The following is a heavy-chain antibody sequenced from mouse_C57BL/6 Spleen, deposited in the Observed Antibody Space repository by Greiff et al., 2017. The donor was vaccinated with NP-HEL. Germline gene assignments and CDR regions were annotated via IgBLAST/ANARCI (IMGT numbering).Heavy chain of an antibody. CDR1: GYTFTSYW. CDR2: IDPSDSYT. Sequence: QVQLQQPGAELVKPGASVKLSCKASGYTFTSYWMQWVKQRPGQGLEWIGEIDPSDSYTTYNHKFKGKATLTVDTSSSTAYMQRSSLTSEDSAVYYCARSRDYDGDWYFEVWGTGTTVTVSS. D-gene: IGHD2-4*01. J-gene: IGHJ1*03. V-gene: IGHV1-50*01. CDR3: ARSRDYDGDWYFEV.